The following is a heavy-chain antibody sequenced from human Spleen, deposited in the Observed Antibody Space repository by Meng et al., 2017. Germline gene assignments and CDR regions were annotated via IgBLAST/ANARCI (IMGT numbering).Heavy chain of an antibody. CDR2: ISGSGSST. Sequence: GESLKISCAASGFTFSSYAMSWVRQAPGKGLEWVSAISGSGSSTYYADSVKGRFTISRDNAKNTLYLQLNSLGGEDTAVYYCARYVTGRGGYWGQGTLVTVSS. CDR1: GFTFSSYA. D-gene: IGHD7-27*01. CDR3: ARYVTGRGGY. J-gene: IGHJ4*02. V-gene: IGHV3-23*01.